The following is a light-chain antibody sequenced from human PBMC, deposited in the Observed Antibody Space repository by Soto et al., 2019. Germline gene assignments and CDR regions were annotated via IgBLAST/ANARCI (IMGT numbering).Light chain of an antibody. Sequence: QSVLTQPASVSGSPGQSITISCTGSSSDVGSYNLVSWYQQHPGKAPKLIIYEDTKRPSGASSRFSGSKSANTASLTVSGLQAGAEADYHCCSYAGDNNWVFGGGTKLTVL. J-gene: IGLJ3*02. CDR1: SSDVGSYNL. CDR3: CSYAGDNNWV. CDR2: EDT. V-gene: IGLV2-23*01.